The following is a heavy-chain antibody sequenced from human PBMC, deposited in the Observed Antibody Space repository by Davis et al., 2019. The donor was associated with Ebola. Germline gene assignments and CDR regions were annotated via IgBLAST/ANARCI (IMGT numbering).Heavy chain of an antibody. CDR3: ARGGYGKDYYYYGMDV. D-gene: IGHD5-12*01. CDR1: GDSLSSNRAA. J-gene: IGHJ6*02. Sequence: SHTLSLTRAISGDSLSSNRAAWTLTSPSPLRGLAWLARTYYRSKWYNDYAVSVKRRITINPDTSKNQFSLQLNSVTPEDTAVYYCARGGYGKDYYYYGMDVWGQGTTVTVSS. V-gene: IGHV6-1*01. CDR2: TYYRSKWYN.